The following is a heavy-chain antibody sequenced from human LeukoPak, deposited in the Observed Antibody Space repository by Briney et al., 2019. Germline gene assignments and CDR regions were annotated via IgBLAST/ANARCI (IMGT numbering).Heavy chain of an antibody. Sequence: SETLSLTCSVSGASIRSHYWSWIRQPAGKGLEWIGHIYISGSTNYNPSLKSRVTISVDTSKNQFSLKLSSLTAADTAVYYCARVHCTGHSCYVDYWGQGALVTVSS. CDR3: ARVHCTGHSCYVDY. J-gene: IGHJ4*02. V-gene: IGHV4-4*07. CDR1: GASIRSHY. CDR2: IYISGST. D-gene: IGHD2-8*02.